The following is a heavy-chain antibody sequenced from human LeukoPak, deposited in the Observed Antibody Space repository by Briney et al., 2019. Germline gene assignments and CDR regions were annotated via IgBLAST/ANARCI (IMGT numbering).Heavy chain of an antibody. Sequence: ASVKVSCKTSGYTFTDYGITWVRQAPGQGLEWMGWIRNDNGNRECAQKIQGRVSMTRDTSTSTAYMELRSLISDDTAVYYCARVTTVTTSPWSWGPKKIGQEVNWFDPWGQGTLVTVSS. J-gene: IGHJ5*02. CDR2: IRNDNGNR. CDR1: GYTFTDYG. D-gene: IGHD4-17*01. CDR3: ARVTTVTTSPWSWGPKKIGQEVNWFDP. V-gene: IGHV1-18*01.